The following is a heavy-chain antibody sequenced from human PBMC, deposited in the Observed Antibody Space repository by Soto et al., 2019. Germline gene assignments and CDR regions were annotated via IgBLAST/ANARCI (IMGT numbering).Heavy chain of an antibody. J-gene: IGHJ4*02. D-gene: IGHD2-15*01. CDR2: INYSGST. Sequence: PSETLSLTCAVYGGSFNNYYWTWIRQPPGKGLEWIGGINYSGSTNYNPSLKSRVGISADTSKNQFSLEVNSVTAAATAVYYGARGKWWSTYDNWGQGTLVTVSS. V-gene: IGHV4-34*01. CDR1: GGSFNNYY. CDR3: ARGKWWSTYDN.